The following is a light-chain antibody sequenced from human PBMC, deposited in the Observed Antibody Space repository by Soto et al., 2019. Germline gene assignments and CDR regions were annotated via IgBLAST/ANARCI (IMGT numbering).Light chain of an antibody. J-gene: IGKJ1*01. CDR1: QSVSSSH. V-gene: IGKV3-20*01. CDR2: DTS. Sequence: FTQSPGTLSFSPGERATLSCRASQSVSSSHLAWYQQKRGQAPRLLIYDTSTRATGIPDRFSGSGSGTDFTLTISRLEPEDFAVYHCQHYGSSPWPFGQGTKAAIK. CDR3: QHYGSSPWP.